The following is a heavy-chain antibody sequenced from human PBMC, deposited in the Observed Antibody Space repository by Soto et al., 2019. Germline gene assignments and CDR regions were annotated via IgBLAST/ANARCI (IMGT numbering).Heavy chain of an antibody. D-gene: IGHD2-2*01. CDR2: IYYSGST. CDR1: GGSISSGGYY. V-gene: IGHV4-31*03. J-gene: IGHJ6*02. Sequence: QVQLQESGPGLVKPSQTLSLTCTVSGGSISSGGYYWSWIRQHRGKGLEWNGYIYYSGSTNYNPSLKSRVTISVDTSKNQFSLKLSSVTAADTAVYYCARDRRSCSSTSCYLSYYGMDVWGQGTTVTVSS. CDR3: ARDRRSCSSTSCYLSYYGMDV.